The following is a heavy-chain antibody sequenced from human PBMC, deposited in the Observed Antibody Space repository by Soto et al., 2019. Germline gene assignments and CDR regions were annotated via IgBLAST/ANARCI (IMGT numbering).Heavy chain of an antibody. CDR1: GGTFSSYT. CDR2: IIPILGIA. J-gene: IGHJ4*02. Sequence: QVQLVQSGAEVKKPGSSVKVSCKASGGTFSSYTISWVRQAPGQGLEWLGRIIPILGIANYAQKFQGRVTITADKSTSTAYMELSSLRSEDAAVDYCAPGRAGEYYWGQATLVTVSS. CDR3: APGRAGEYY. V-gene: IGHV1-69*02.